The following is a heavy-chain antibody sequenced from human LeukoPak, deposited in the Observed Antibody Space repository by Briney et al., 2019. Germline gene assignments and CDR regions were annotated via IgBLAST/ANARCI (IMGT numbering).Heavy chain of an antibody. Sequence: GGSMSLSCAASGFTFTSYSMNWVRQAPGKGMEWVSYISSSSSTIYYADSVKGRFTISRDNAKNSLYLQMNSLRAEDTAVYYCAGATTVTAGYYYYMDVWGKGTTVTVSS. CDR2: ISSSSSTI. CDR1: GFTFTSYS. D-gene: IGHD4-11*01. V-gene: IGHV3-48*01. J-gene: IGHJ6*03. CDR3: AGATTVTAGYYYYMDV.